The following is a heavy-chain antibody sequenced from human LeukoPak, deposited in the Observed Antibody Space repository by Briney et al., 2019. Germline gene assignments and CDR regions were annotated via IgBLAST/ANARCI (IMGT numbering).Heavy chain of an antibody. V-gene: IGHV3-21*01. J-gene: IGHJ4*02. CDR1: GFTFSSYS. Sequence: GGSLRLSCAASGFTFSSYSMNWDRQAPGKGLEWVSSISSSSSYIYYADSVKGRFTISRDNAKNSLYLQMNSLRAEDTAVYYCARERGGRMAASGTLDYWGQGTLVTVSS. CDR3: ARERGGRMAASGTLDY. CDR2: ISSSSSYI. D-gene: IGHD6-13*01.